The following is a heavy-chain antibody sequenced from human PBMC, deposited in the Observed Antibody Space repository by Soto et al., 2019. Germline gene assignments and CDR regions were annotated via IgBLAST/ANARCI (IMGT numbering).Heavy chain of an antibody. V-gene: IGHV4-34*01. D-gene: IGHD1-1*01. J-gene: IGHJ6*02. Sequence: QVQLQQWGAGLLKPSETLSLTCAVYGGSFSGYYWSWIRQPPGKGLEWIGEINHSGSTNYNPSLKSRVTISVDTSKNQFSLKLSSVTAADTAVYYCARGGGWNPDLNAYYYYYGMDVWGQGTTVTVSS. CDR2: INHSGST. CDR1: GGSFSGYY. CDR3: ARGGGWNPDLNAYYYYYGMDV.